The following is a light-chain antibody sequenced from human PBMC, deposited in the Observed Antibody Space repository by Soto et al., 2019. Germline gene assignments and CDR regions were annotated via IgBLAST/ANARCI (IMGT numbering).Light chain of an antibody. J-gene: IGKJ2*01. CDR1: QSITSW. CDR3: QQYNMYPYT. V-gene: IGKV1-5*01. CDR2: DAA. Sequence: DNQMTQSPSTLSASVGDRVTITCRATQSITSWLAWYQQKPGKAPKLLIYDAASLESGVPSRFSGSGSGTEFTLTISSLQPDDFATYYCQQYNMYPYTFGQGTKLEIK.